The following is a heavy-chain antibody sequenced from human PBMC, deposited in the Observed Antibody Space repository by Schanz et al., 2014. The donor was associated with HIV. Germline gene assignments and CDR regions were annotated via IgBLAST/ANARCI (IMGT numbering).Heavy chain of an antibody. CDR2: ISGDYGKT. CDR1: GYTFSNYG. Sequence: QVQLVQSGGEVKKPGGSVMLSCKASGYTFSNYGVSWVRQAPGQGLEWMGWISGDYGKTKYAQKFQARVTMTPDGPPGHHKTQMKPKKSQSVVTMTPATSASTAYMELRSLTADDTAVYFCARGPLRSCNGGACHMSYFDYWGQGTLVTVAS. CDR3: ATSASTAYMELRSLTADDTAVYFCARGPLRSCNGGACHMSYFDY. V-gene: IGHV1-18*01. D-gene: IGHD1-7*01. J-gene: IGHJ4*02.